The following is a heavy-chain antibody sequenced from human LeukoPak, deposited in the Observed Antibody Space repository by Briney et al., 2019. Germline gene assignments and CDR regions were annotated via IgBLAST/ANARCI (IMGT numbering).Heavy chain of an antibody. CDR3: AKALIAARAY. Sequence: PGGSLRLSCAASGFTFSSYAMSWVRQAPGKGLEWVSTISGSGGSTYYADSVQGRFTISRDNSKNTLYLQMNSLRAEDTAVHYCAKALIAARAYWGQGTLVTVSS. V-gene: IGHV3-23*01. CDR1: GFTFSSYA. D-gene: IGHD6-6*01. J-gene: IGHJ4*02. CDR2: ISGSGGST.